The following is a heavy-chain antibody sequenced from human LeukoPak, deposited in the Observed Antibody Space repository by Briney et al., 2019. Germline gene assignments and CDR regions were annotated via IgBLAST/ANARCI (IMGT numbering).Heavy chain of an antibody. CDR3: PRDYYGSGTKRLDP. CDR1: GYTFTGYY. D-gene: IGHD3-10*01. Sequence: ASVKGSCKASGYTFTGYYMHWVRQAPGQGLEWMGWINPNSGGTNYAQKFQGWVTMTRDTSISTAYMELSRLRSDDTAVYYCPRDYYGSGTKRLDPWGQGTLVTVSS. CDR2: INPNSGGT. V-gene: IGHV1-2*04. J-gene: IGHJ5*02.